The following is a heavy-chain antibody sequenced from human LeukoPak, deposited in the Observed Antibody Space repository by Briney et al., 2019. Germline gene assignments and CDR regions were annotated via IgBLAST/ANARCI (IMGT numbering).Heavy chain of an antibody. CDR3: AKDWGGSGSKHSYFDY. Sequence: SETLSLTCTVSGGSISSYYWSWIRQPPGKGLEWIGYIYYSGSTNYNPSLKSRVTISVDTSKNQFSLKLSSVTAADTAVYYCAKDWGGSGSKHSYFDYWGQGTLVTVSS. D-gene: IGHD3-10*01. J-gene: IGHJ4*02. V-gene: IGHV4-59*01. CDR2: IYYSGST. CDR1: GGSISSYY.